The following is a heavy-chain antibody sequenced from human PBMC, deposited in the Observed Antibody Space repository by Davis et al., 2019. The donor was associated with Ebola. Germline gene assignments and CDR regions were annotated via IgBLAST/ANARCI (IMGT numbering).Heavy chain of an antibody. CDR2: IWYDGSNK. D-gene: IGHD4-17*01. CDR3: AKDPRFLTVTTRYYYYYYGMDV. J-gene: IGHJ6*02. V-gene: IGHV3-33*06. Sequence: GESLKISCAASGFTFSSYAIYWVRQAPGKGLEWVAVIWYDGSNKYYADSVKGRFTISRDNSKNTLYLQMNSLRAEDTAVYYCAKDPRFLTVTTRYYYYYYGMDVWGQGTTVTVSS. CDR1: GFTFSSYA.